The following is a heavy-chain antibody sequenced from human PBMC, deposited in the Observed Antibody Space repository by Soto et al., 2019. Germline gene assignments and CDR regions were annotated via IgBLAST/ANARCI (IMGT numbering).Heavy chain of an antibody. CDR2: MNPNSGNT. CDR3: ARGLTGRSSWFYYYYYYGMDV. Sequence: QVQLVQSGAEVKKPGASVKVSCKASGYTFTSYDINWVRQATGQGLEWMGWMNPNSGNTGYAQKFQGRVTMTRNTSISTAYMGLSSLRSEDTAVYYCARGLTGRSSWFYYYYYYGMDVWGQGTTVTVSS. J-gene: IGHJ6*02. D-gene: IGHD6-13*01. CDR1: GYTFTSYD. V-gene: IGHV1-8*01.